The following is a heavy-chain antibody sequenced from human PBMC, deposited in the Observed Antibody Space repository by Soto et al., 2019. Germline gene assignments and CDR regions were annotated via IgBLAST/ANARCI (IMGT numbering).Heavy chain of an antibody. D-gene: IGHD5-18*01. J-gene: IGHJ4*02. CDR3: ARDSTAMVTALDY. V-gene: IGHV3-33*01. CDR1: GFTFSSYG. Sequence: QVQLVESGGGVGQPGRSLRLSCAASGFTFSSYGMHWVRQAPGKGLEWVAVIWYDGSNKYYADSVKGQFTISRDNSKNTRYLQMNSLRAEDTAVYYWARDSTAMVTALDYWGQGTLFTVSS. CDR2: IWYDGSNK.